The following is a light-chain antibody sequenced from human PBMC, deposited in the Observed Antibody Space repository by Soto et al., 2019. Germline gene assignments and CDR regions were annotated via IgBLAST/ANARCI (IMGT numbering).Light chain of an antibody. CDR1: QSVSSIY. J-gene: IGKJ1*01. V-gene: IGKV3-20*01. CDR3: QQYGSLSWT. CDR2: GAS. Sequence: EIVLTQSPGTLSLSPGEIATLSCSASQSVSSIYLAWYQQKPGQAPSLLIFGASGRATGIPDRFSGSGSGTDFTLTISRLEPEDFAVYYCQQYGSLSWTCGQGTKVEIK.